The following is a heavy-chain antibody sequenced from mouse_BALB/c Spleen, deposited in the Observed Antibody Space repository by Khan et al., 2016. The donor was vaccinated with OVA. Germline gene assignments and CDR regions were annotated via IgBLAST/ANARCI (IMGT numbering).Heavy chain of an antibody. Sequence: QIQLVQSGPELKKPGETVKISCKASGHTFTKYGMNWVKQAPGKGLKWMGWINTYTGEPTYADDFNGRFAFSLETSASTAYLQINNPKNEDTATYFCARPPYFSYVMDNWGKGTAVTVSS. D-gene: IGHD2-10*01. CDR3: ARPPYFSYVMDN. J-gene: IGHJ4*01. CDR2: INTYTGEP. CDR1: GHTFTKYG. V-gene: IGHV9-3-1*01.